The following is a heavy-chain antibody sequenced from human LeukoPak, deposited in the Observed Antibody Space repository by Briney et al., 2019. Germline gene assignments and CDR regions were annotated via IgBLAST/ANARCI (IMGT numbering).Heavy chain of an antibody. J-gene: IGHJ5*02. CDR3: ARGTTFWIAAAAPNWFDP. D-gene: IGHD6-13*01. CDR2: MNPNSGNT. V-gene: IGHV1-8*01. CDR1: GYTFTSYD. Sequence: ASVKVSCKASGYTFTSYDINWVRQATGQGLEWMGWMNPNSGNTGYAQKFQGRVTMTRNTSISTAYMELSSLRSEDTAVYYCARGTTFWIAAAAPNWFDPWGQGTLVTVSS.